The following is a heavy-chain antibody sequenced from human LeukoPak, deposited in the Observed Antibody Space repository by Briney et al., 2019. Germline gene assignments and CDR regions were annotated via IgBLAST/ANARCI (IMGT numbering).Heavy chain of an antibody. Sequence: GGALRLSCAASGFTSSTKWMDWGRQAPGKGLVWVSRISIDGSTTNYADSVKGRFTISSDNAKNTPYLQMNSLRAEDTAMYYCIAYSSGWNWGQRTLLRVSS. J-gene: IGHJ4*02. CDR1: GFTSSTKW. D-gene: IGHD6-19*01. CDR3: IAYSSGWN. CDR2: ISIDGSTT. V-gene: IGHV3-74*01.